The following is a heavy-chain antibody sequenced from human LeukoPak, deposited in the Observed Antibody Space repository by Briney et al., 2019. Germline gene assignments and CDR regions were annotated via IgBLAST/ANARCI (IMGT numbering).Heavy chain of an antibody. D-gene: IGHD6-6*01. CDR2: IKQDGSEK. V-gene: IGHV3-7*01. CDR3: ARGLSGYASSLGY. CDR1: GFTFSNNW. J-gene: IGHJ4*02. Sequence: GGSLRLSCTASGFTFSNNWMTWVRQAPGKGLEWVANIKQDGSEKYYVDSVKGRFTISRDNAKNSLYLQMTSLRAEDTAVYYCARGLSGYASSLGYWGQGTLVTVSA.